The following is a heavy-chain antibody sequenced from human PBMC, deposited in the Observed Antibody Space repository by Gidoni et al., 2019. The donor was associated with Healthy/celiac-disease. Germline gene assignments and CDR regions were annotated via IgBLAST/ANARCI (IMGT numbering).Heavy chain of an antibody. V-gene: IGHV3-7*03. J-gene: IGHJ4*02. D-gene: IGHD1-1*01. Sequence: EVQLVESGGGLVHPGGSLRLSCAASGFTFRSYWMSWVRQAPGKGLEWGENIKQDGSEKYYVDSVKGRFTISRDNAKNSLYLQMNSLRAEDTAVYYCARDTVWNDSTHMCFDYWGQGTLVTVSS. CDR1: GFTFRSYW. CDR2: IKQDGSEK. CDR3: ARDTVWNDSTHMCFDY.